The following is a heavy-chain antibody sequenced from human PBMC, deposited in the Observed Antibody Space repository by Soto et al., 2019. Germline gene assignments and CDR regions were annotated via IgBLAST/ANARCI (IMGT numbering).Heavy chain of an antibody. CDR2: FDPEDGET. CDR1: GYTLTELS. Sequence: ASVKVSCKVSGYTLTELSMHWVRQAPGKGLEWMGGFDPEDGETIYAQKFQGRVTMTEDTSTDTAYMELSSLRSEDTAVYYCATTRVLRFLEWLSGPTYYYYGMDGWGQGTTVTVS. V-gene: IGHV1-24*01. J-gene: IGHJ6*02. D-gene: IGHD3-3*01. CDR3: ATTRVLRFLEWLSGPTYYYYGMDG.